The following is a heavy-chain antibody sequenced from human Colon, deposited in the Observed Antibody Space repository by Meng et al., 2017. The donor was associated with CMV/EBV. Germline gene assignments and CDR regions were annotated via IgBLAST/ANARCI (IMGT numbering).Heavy chain of an antibody. CDR1: GGTFSSYT. CDR2: IIPILGIA. J-gene: IGHJ5*02. V-gene: IGHV1-69*04. CDR3: ARDSNWFDP. Sequence: KVSCKASGGTFSSYTISGVRQAPGQGLEWMGRIIPILGIANYAQKFQGRVTITADKSTSTAYMELSSLRSEDTAVYYCARDSNWFDPWGQGTLVTVSS.